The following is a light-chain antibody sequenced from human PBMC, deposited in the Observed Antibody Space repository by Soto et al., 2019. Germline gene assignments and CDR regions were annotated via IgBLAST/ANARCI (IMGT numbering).Light chain of an antibody. J-gene: IGLJ1*01. CDR1: SSDVGGYNY. CDR3: SSYTSSSTSYV. CDR2: DVS. Sequence: QSALTQPAAVSGSPGQSITISCTGTSSDVGGYNYVSCYQQHPGKAPKLMIYDVSNRPSGVSNRFSGSKSGNTASLTISGLQAEDEADYSCSSYTSSSTSYVFGTGTKVTVL. V-gene: IGLV2-14*01.